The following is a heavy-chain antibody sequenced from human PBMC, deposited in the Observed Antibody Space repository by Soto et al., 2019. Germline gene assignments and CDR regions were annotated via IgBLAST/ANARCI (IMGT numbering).Heavy chain of an antibody. CDR1: GFTFSNYG. CDR2: LRDDANDA. CDR3: ARTYSSNSNWFDH. Sequence: QVQLVESGGGVVQPGTSLRLSCAASGFTFSNYGMHWVRQAPGKGLEWVAVLRDDANDAYYADSVKGRFTISRDNSKNALYLLMRSLRAEDMAVYYCARTYSSNSNWFDHWGQGTLVTVSS. D-gene: IGHD6-19*01. V-gene: IGHV3-33*01. J-gene: IGHJ5*02.